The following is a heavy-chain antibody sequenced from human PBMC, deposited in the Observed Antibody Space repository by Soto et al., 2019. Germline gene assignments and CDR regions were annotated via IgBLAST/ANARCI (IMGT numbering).Heavy chain of an antibody. CDR3: AKDPANVDIHGAFDY. J-gene: IGHJ4*02. V-gene: IGHV3-30*18. D-gene: IGHD4-17*01. Sequence: QVQLVESGGGVVQPGRSLRLSCAASGFTFSNYGMHWVRQAPGKGLEWVALISYDGYNKYYADSVKGRFTISRDSSKSPLYLQMDSLKAEDTAVYYCAKDPANVDIHGAFDYWGQGTLVTVSS. CDR2: ISYDGYNK. CDR1: GFTFSNYG.